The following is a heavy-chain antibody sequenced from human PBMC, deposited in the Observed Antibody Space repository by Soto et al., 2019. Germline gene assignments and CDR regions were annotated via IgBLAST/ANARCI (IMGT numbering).Heavy chain of an antibody. D-gene: IGHD6-25*01. CDR3: AREAATIVGSWFDP. CDR1: GFTFRIYW. J-gene: IGHJ5*02. Sequence: GGSLRLSCAASGFTFRIYWMTWVRQAPGKGLEWVANIEKDGGEKYYVDSVKGRFTISRDNAKNSLYLQRNSLRGDDTAVYYCAREAATIVGSWFDPWRRGILVTVSS. CDR2: IEKDGGEK. V-gene: IGHV3-7*01.